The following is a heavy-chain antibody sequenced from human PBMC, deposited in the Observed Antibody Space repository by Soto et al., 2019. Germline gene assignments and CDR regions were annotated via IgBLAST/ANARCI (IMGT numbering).Heavy chain of an antibody. CDR3: ARPCVIGYAYSFDI. Sequence: QVHLVQSGAEVKKPGASVTVSCKASGYTFVDYGLNWVRQAPGQGLEWMGWIGVYNGHTNYAQNLQGRVTMTADTSTSTAYMELRSLRSDDTAVYYCARPCVIGYAYSFDIWGLWTMVTVSS. CDR1: GYTFVDYG. V-gene: IGHV1-18*01. D-gene: IGHD3-9*01. J-gene: IGHJ3*02. CDR2: IGVYNGHT.